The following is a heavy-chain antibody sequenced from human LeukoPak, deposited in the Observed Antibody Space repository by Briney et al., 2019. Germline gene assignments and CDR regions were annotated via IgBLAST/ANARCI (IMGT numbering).Heavy chain of an antibody. J-gene: IGHJ6*03. Sequence: ASVKVSCKASGYTFTGYYMHWVRQAPGQGLEWMGWINPNSGGTNYAQKFQGRVTMTRDTSISTAYMELSRLRSDDTAVYYCARARGYSGYDPTLLYYYYYMDVWGKGTTVTISS. CDR1: GYTFTGYY. D-gene: IGHD5-12*01. CDR2: INPNSGGT. V-gene: IGHV1-2*02. CDR3: ARARGYSGYDPTLLYYYYYMDV.